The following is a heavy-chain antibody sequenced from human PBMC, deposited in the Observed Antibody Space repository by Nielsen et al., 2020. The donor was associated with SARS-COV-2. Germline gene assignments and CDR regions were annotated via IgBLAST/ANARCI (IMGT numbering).Heavy chain of an antibody. Sequence: GESLKISCAASGFTFSSYAMSWVRQAPGKGLEWVSAISGSGGSTYYADSVKGRFTISRDNSKNTLYLQMNSLRAEDTAVYYCARVLLSSRPDVWGQGTTVTVSS. V-gene: IGHV3-23*01. CDR1: GFTFSSYA. CDR3: ARVLLSSRPDV. J-gene: IGHJ6*02. D-gene: IGHD3-10*01. CDR2: ISGSGGST.